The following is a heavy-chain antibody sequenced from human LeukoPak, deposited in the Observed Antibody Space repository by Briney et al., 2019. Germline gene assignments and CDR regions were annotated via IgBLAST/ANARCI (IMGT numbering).Heavy chain of an antibody. V-gene: IGHV3-7*01. CDR1: GFTFSSYW. J-gene: IGHJ4*02. Sequence: GGSLRLSCAASGFTFSSYWMSWVRQAPGKGLEWVANIKQDGNEKYYVDSMKGRFTISRDNAKNSLYLQMNSLRAEDTAVYYCAKDRDEGIAAPEFDYWGQGTLVTVSS. CDR3: AKDRDEGIAAPEFDY. CDR2: IKQDGNEK. D-gene: IGHD6-13*01.